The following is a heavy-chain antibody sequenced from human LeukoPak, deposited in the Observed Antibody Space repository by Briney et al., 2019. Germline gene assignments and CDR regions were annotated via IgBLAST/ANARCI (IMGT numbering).Heavy chain of an antibody. J-gene: IGHJ3*02. CDR2: IYHSGST. CDR1: GYSISSGYY. Sequence: PSETLSLTCAVSGYSISSGYYWGWIRQPPGKGLEWIGSIYHSGSTYYNPSLKSRVTISVDTSKNQFSLKLSSVTAADTAVYYCASTPDYGVYPNDAFDIWGQGTMVTVSS. CDR3: ASTPDYGVYPNDAFDI. V-gene: IGHV4-38-2*01. D-gene: IGHD4-17*01.